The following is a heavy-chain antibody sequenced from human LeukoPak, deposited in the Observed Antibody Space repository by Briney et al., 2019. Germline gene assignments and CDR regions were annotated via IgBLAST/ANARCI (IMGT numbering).Heavy chain of an antibody. CDR1: GGFFSGYY. V-gene: IGHV4-34*01. CDR2: INHSGST. Sequence: SETLSLTCAVYGGFFSGYYWSWIRQPPGKGLEWIGEINHSGSTNYNPSLKSRVTMSVDTSKNQFSLKLSSVTAADTAVYYCARGRIMITFGGVIVIPFDYWGQGTLVTVSS. D-gene: IGHD3-16*02. CDR3: ARGRIMITFGGVIVIPFDY. J-gene: IGHJ4*02.